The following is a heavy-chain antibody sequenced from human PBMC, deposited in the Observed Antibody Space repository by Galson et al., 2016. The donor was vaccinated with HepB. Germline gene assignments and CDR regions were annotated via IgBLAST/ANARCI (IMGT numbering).Heavy chain of an antibody. J-gene: IGHJ4*02. Sequence: SLRLSCAASGFTFSTYAMSWVRQSPGKGLEWVSAISGSGAGETTYYADPVRGRFAIFRHNSDNRPFLQMTSLRADDTAVYYCAKAPLVPCDHVRCYPFDYWGQGTLVTVSS. CDR2: ISGSGAGETT. V-gene: IGHV3-23*01. D-gene: IGHD2-21*01. CDR1: GFTFSTYA. CDR3: AKAPLVPCDHVRCYPFDY.